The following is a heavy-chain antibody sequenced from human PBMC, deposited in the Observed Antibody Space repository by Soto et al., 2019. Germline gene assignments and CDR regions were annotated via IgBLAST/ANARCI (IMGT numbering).Heavy chain of an antibody. CDR1: GASISSGGYY. J-gene: IGHJ3*02. V-gene: IGHV4-31*03. D-gene: IGHD3-9*01. Sequence: QVQLQESGPGLVKPSQTLSLTCTVSGASISSGGYYWSWLRQHPGKGLEWIGYISSSGNTYSNPSLKSRGTISRDTSKNQCSRKLSSVTAADTAVYYCARDHLPQYYDVLTGYCLDAFDIWGQGTLVTVSS. CDR2: ISSSGNT. CDR3: ARDHLPQYYDVLTGYCLDAFDI.